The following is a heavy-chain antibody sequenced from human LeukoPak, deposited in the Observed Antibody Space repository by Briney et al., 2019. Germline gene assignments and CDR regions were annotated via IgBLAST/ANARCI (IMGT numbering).Heavy chain of an antibody. J-gene: IGHJ4*02. CDR1: GFTFSSYA. CDR3: AKTNWGSDYFDY. CDR2: ISGSGGST. Sequence: GGSLRLSCAASGFTFSSYAMSWVRQAPGKGLEWVSAISGSGGSTYYADSVKGRSTISRDNSKNTLYLQMNSLRAEDTAVYYCAKTNWGSDYFDYWGRGTLVTVSS. V-gene: IGHV3-23*01. D-gene: IGHD7-27*01.